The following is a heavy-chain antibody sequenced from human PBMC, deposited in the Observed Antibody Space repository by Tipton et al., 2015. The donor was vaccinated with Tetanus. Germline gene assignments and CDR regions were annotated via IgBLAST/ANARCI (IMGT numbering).Heavy chain of an antibody. Sequence: TLSLTCTVSGGSISSSSYYWGWIRQPPGKGLEWIGSIYYSGSTYYNPSPKSRVTISVDTSKNQFSLKLSSVTAADTAVYYCARGGWLGSDYWGQGTLVTVSS. J-gene: IGHJ4*02. CDR1: GGSISSSSYY. CDR3: ARGGWLGSDY. V-gene: IGHV4-39*07. CDR2: IYYSGST. D-gene: IGHD6-19*01.